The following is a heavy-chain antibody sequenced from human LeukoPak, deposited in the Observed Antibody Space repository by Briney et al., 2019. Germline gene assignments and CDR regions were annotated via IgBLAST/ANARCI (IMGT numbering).Heavy chain of an antibody. CDR2: IIPIFGTA. CDR3: ASTVTTGLDY. V-gene: IGHV1-69*13. CDR1: GYTFTSYG. Sequence: ASVKVSCKASGYTFTSYGISWVRQAPGQGLEWMGGIIPIFGTANYAQKFQGRVTITADESTSTAYMELSSLRSEDTAVYYCASTVTTGLDYWGQGTLVTVSS. J-gene: IGHJ4*02. D-gene: IGHD4-17*01.